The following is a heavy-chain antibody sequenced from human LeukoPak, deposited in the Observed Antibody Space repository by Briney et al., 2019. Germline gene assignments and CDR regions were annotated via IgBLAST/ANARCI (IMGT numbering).Heavy chain of an antibody. V-gene: IGHV3-7*03. CDR3: ARSYSSGNKCYSDWYFDL. J-gene: IGHJ2*01. Sequence: GGSLRLSCAASGMTFRSHWLSWVRRVPGKGLEWVAKINQDGSRTDYVGSVRGRFTISRDNAKHSLYLQMNSQRADDTAVYYWARSYSSGNKCYSDWYFDLWGRGTQVIVSS. CDR2: INQDGSRT. CDR1: GMTFRSHW. D-gene: IGHD2-15*01.